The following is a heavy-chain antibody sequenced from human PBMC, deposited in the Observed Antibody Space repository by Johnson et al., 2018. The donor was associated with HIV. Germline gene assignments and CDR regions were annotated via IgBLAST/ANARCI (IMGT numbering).Heavy chain of an antibody. D-gene: IGHD3-22*01. V-gene: IGHV3-23*04. Sequence: EVQLVESGGGLVQPGGSLRLSCAASGFTFSSYAMSWVRQAPGKGLEWVSVISGSGGTTYYADSVKGRFTISRDNSKNTLYQQMNSLRAEDTAVYYCAKLPGSGYYLDAFDIWGQGTMVTVSS. CDR2: ISGSGGTT. CDR1: GFTFSSYA. J-gene: IGHJ3*02. CDR3: AKLPGSGYYLDAFDI.